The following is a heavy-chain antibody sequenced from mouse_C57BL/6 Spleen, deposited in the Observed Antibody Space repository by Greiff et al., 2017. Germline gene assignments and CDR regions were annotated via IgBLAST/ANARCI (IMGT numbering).Heavy chain of an antibody. CDR1: GFTFSSYA. CDR3: TRDLDYYGSSWYFDV. D-gene: IGHD1-1*01. V-gene: IGHV5-9-1*02. CDR2: ISSGGDYI. J-gene: IGHJ1*03. Sequence: EVQLVESGAGLVKPGGSLKLSCAASGFTFSSYAMSWVRQTPEKRLEWVAYISSGGDYIYYADTVKGRFTISRDNARNTLYLQMSSLKSEDTAMYYCTRDLDYYGSSWYFDVWGTGTTVTVSS.